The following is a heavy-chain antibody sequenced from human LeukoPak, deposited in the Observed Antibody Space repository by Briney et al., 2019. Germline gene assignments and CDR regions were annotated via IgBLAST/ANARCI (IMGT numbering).Heavy chain of an antibody. Sequence: ASVKVSCKASGYTFTGYYMHWVRQAPGQGLEWMGWINPNSGGTNYAQKFQGWVTMTRDTSISTAYMELSRLRSDDTAVYYCARAVSGYSSGWLPDYWGREPWSPSPQ. V-gene: IGHV1-2*04. CDR2: INPNSGGT. D-gene: IGHD6-19*01. J-gene: IGHJ4*02. CDR1: GYTFTGYY. CDR3: ARAVSGYSSGWLPDY.